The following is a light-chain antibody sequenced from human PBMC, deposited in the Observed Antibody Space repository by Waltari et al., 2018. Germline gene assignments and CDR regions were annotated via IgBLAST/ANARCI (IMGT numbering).Light chain of an antibody. Sequence: QLVLTQSPSASASLGASVKLTCTLSSGHSSNVIAWLQQQPEKGPRFLMKVNSDGSHRKGDAIPVRFSGSSSGAERYHRISSLQSEDEADYFCQTGGHGTWVFGGGTKLTVL. CDR3: QTGGHGTWV. CDR1: SGHSSNV. V-gene: IGLV4-69*01. CDR2: VNSDGSH. J-gene: IGLJ3*02.